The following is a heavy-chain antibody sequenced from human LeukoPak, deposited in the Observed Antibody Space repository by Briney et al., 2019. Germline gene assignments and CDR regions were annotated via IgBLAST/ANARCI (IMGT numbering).Heavy chain of an antibody. D-gene: IGHD3-10*01. Sequence: SETLSLTCTVSGGSLSNYYWSWIRQCQGQGQGWVGFINCTGTAEYTPSLKRRVTRSVDRSKNQFSLQLRSVTAADTAVYHCARHSGGLQFFDSWGQGTLVTVSS. CDR2: INCTGTA. CDR3: ARHSGGLQFFDS. CDR1: GGSLSNYY. J-gene: IGHJ5*01. V-gene: IGHV4-59*08.